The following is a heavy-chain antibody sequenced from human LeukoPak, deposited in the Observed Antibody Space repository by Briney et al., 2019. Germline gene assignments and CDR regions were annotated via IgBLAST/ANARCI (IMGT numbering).Heavy chain of an antibody. V-gene: IGHV3-30*18. CDR1: GFTFSSYG. J-gene: IGHJ4*02. Sequence: GRSLRLSCAASGFTFSSYGMHWVRQAPGKGLEWVAVISYDGSNKYYADSVKGLFTISRDNSKNTLYLKMSSVSAEDTAVYYCANAYDILTGQFDYWGQGTLVTVSS. D-gene: IGHD3-9*01. CDR2: ISYDGSNK. CDR3: ANAYDILTGQFDY.